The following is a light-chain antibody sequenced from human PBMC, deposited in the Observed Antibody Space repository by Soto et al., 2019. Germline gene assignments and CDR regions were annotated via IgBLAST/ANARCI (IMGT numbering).Light chain of an antibody. V-gene: IGKV3-15*01. CDR2: GAS. Sequence: EVVMTQSPATLSVSPGGRATLSRRASQSVSTNLAWYQQKPGQAPRLLIFGASTRATGVPARFSGSGSGTEFTLTISSLQSEDFAVYYCQQYKTWPPITFGQGTRLEIK. CDR3: QQYKTWPPIT. CDR1: QSVSTN. J-gene: IGKJ5*01.